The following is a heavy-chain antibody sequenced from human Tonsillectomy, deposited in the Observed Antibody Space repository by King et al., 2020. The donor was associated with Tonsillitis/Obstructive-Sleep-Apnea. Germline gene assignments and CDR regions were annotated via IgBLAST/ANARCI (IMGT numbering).Heavy chain of an antibody. V-gene: IGHV3-33*06. D-gene: IGHD4-23*01. CDR2: IWYDGSKK. Sequence: MHWVRQAPGKGLEWVAVIWYDGSKKYHGDSVKGRFTISRDNSKNTLYLQMNSLRAEDTGVYYCAKPVVSVTNYYYYGLDVWGQGTTVTVSS. CDR3: AKPVVSVTNYYYYGLDV. J-gene: IGHJ6*02.